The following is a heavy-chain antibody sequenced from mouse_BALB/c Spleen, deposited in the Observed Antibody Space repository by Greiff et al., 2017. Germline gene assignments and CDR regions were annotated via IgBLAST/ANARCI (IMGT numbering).Heavy chain of an antibody. CDR1: GYSITSGYY. V-gene: IGHV3-6*02. J-gene: IGHJ3*01. D-gene: IGHD1-1*01. CDR2: ISYDGSN. Sequence: EVKLMESGPGLVKPSQSLSLTCSVTGYSITSGYYWNWIRQFPGNKLEWMGYISYDGSNNYNPSLKNRISIPRDTSKNQFFLKLNSVTTEDTATYYCARGRREGAYWGQGTLVTVSA. CDR3: ARGRREGAY.